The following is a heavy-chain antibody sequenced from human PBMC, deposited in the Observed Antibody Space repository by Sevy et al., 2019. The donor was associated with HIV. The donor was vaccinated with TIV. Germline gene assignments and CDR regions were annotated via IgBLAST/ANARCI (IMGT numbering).Heavy chain of an antibody. CDR2: ISSSSSTI. V-gene: IGHV3-48*02. CDR1: GFTFSTYS. J-gene: IGHJ4*02. CDR3: ARTTYYYGSGSYKYFDY. Sequence: GGSLRLSCAASGFTFSTYSMNWVRQAPGKGLEWVSYISSSSSTIYYADSVKGRFTLSRDNAKNSLYLQMNSLRDEETAIYYCARTTYYYGSGSYKYFDYWGQGTLVTVSS. D-gene: IGHD3-10*01.